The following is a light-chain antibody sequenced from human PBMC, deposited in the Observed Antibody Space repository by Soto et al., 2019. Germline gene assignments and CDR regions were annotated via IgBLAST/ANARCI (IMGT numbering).Light chain of an antibody. CDR1: QGIRND. Sequence: IQMTQSPSSLSASVGDRVTITCRASQGIRNDVGRYQQRQGKAPKRLIYAASRLQIGVTSRFSGSGSGTEFTLTNSSLQPEDCATYYCLQHNSYPWTFGQGTKVEIK. CDR3: LQHNSYPWT. V-gene: IGKV1-17*01. CDR2: AAS. J-gene: IGKJ1*01.